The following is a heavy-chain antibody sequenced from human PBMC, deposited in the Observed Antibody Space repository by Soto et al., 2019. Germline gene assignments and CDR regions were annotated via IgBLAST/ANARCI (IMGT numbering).Heavy chain of an antibody. Sequence: PGGSLRLSCAASGFTFPTYSMNWVRQAPGKGLEWVSSITARGDVYYADSMKGRFTISRDNAKNSVSLQMNSLRAEDTAVYFCAREETAWPLAYGLDVWGQGTTVTVSS. D-gene: IGHD2-21*02. CDR3: AREETAWPLAYGLDV. CDR1: GFTFPTYS. CDR2: ITARGDV. V-gene: IGHV3-21*01. J-gene: IGHJ6*02.